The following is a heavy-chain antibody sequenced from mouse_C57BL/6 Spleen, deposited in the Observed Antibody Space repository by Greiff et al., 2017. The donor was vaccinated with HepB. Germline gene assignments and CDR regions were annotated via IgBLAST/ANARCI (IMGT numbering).Heavy chain of an antibody. D-gene: IGHD4-1*01. V-gene: IGHV5-9-1*02. CDR2: ISSGGDYI. Sequence: EVQRVESGEGLVKPGGSLKLSCAASGFTFSSYAMSWVRQTPEKRLEWVAYISSGGDYIYYADTVKGRFTISRDNARNTLYLQMSSLKSEDTAMYYCTREEGTGTGFDYWGQGTTLTVSS. CDR1: GFTFSSYA. J-gene: IGHJ2*01. CDR3: TREEGTGTGFDY.